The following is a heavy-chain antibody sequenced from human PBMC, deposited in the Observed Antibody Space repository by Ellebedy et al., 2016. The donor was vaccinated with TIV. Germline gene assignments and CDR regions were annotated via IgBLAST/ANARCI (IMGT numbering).Heavy chain of an antibody. Sequence: SETLSLTXTVSGGSISSSSYYWGWIRQPPGKGLEWIGSIYYSGSTYYNPSLKSRVTISVDTSKNQFSLKLSSVTAADTAVYYCAREFYSSSWFYYYGMDVWGKGTTVTVSS. J-gene: IGHJ6*04. CDR3: AREFYSSSWFYYYGMDV. CDR1: GGSISSSSYY. D-gene: IGHD6-13*01. CDR2: IYYSGST. V-gene: IGHV4-39*07.